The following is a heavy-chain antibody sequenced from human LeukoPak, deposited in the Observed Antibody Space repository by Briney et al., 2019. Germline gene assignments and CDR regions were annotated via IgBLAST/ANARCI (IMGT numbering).Heavy chain of an antibody. CDR2: IYYSGST. J-gene: IGHJ4*02. V-gene: IGHV4-59*01. CDR3: ARTLNYYDSSGYPLGY. D-gene: IGHD3-22*01. CDR1: GGFISSYY. Sequence: SETLSLTCLVSGGFISSYYWSWLRQPPGKGLEWIGYIYYSGSTNYNPSLTSRVTISVDTSKNQFSLKLSSVTAADTAVHYCARTLNYYDSSGYPLGYWGQGTLVTVSS.